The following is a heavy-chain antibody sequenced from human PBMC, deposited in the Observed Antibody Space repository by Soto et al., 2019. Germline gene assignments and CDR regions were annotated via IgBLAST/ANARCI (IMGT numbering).Heavy chain of an antibody. CDR1: GFTVSSNY. D-gene: IGHD6-6*01. J-gene: IGHJ4*02. CDR2: IYSGGST. Sequence: AGGSLRLSCAASGFTVSSNYMSWVRQAPGKGLEWVSVIYSGGSTYYADSVKGRFTISRDNSKNTLYLQINSLRAEDTAVYYCARSAGSSSPYFDYWGQGTLVTVSS. CDR3: ARSAGSSSPYFDY. V-gene: IGHV3-53*01.